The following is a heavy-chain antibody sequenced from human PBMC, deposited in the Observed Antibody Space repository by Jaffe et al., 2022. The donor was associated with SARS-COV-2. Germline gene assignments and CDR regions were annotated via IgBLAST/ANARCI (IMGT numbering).Heavy chain of an antibody. CDR1: GFTFSSYG. CDR3: AREARKAAGSSDY. V-gene: IGHV3-33*01. CDR2: IWYDGSNK. D-gene: IGHD6-13*01. Sequence: QVQLVESGGGVVQPGRSLRLSCAASGFTFSSYGMHWVRQAPGKGLEWVAVIWYDGSNKYYADSVKGRFTISRDNSKNTLYLQMNSLRAEDTAVYYCAREARKAAGSSDYWGQGTLVTVSS. J-gene: IGHJ4*02.